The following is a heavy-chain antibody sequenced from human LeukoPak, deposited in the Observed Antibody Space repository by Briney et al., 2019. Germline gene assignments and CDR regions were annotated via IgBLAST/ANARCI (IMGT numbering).Heavy chain of an antibody. J-gene: IGHJ3*02. V-gene: IGHV4-30-2*01. CDR3: ARGASDAFDI. Sequence: SETLSLTCAVYGVSFSGYSWSWIRQPPGKGLEWIGYIYHSGSTYYNPSLKSRVTISVDRSKNQFSLKLSSVTAADTAVYYCARGASDAFDIWGQGTMVTVSS. CDR2: IYHSGST. CDR1: GVSFSGYS.